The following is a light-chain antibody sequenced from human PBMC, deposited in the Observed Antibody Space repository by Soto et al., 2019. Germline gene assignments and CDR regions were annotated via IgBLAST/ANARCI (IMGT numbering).Light chain of an antibody. V-gene: IGKV3-20*01. CDR2: AAS. CDR3: QQYGSSPRT. CDR1: QSVRSSY. J-gene: IGKJ1*01. Sequence: VLERADDSGSLYTGGGASRACVASQSVRSSYLAWYQQTPGQTPRLLIYAASSRATGIPDRFSGSGSGTDFSLTISGLAAEDVAVYYCQQYGSSPRTCRQGTKV.